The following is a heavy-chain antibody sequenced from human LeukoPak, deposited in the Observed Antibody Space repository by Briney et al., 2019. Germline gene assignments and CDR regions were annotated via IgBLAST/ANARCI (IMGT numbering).Heavy chain of an antibody. J-gene: IGHJ5*02. Sequence: ISYLHHSGNSDYNPSLRSLLTTSLDTSKNQFSLNLISVTAADTAVYYCTRGHWGLQSWSQGTLVTVSS. CDR3: TRGHWGLQS. CDR2: LHHSGNS. D-gene: IGHD7-27*01. V-gene: IGHV4-59*09.